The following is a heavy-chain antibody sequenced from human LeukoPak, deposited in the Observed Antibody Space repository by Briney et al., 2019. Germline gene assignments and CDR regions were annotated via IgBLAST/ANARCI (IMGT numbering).Heavy chain of an antibody. V-gene: IGHV1-2*04. CDR3: ARARAAAGNRWHYGMDV. Sequence: ASVKVSCKASGYTFTGYYMHWVRQAPGQGLEWMGWINPNSGGTNYAQKFQGWVTMTRDTSISTAYMELSRLRSDDTAVYYCARARAAAGNRWHYGMDVWGKGTTVTVSS. CDR2: INPNSGGT. CDR1: GYTFTGYY. J-gene: IGHJ6*04. D-gene: IGHD6-13*01.